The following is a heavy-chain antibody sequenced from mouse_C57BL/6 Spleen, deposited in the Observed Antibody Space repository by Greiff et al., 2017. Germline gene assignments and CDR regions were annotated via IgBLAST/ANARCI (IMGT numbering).Heavy chain of an antibody. Sequence: QVQLKESGPGLVQPSQSLSITCTVSGFSLTSYGVHWVRQPPGKGLEWLGVRWSGGSTDYNAAFLSRLSISKDNSKSQVFFKMNSLQADDTAIYYCAKEDGYESGAMDYWGQGTSVTVSS. D-gene: IGHD2-2*01. CDR3: AKEDGYESGAMDY. CDR2: RWSGGST. CDR1: GFSLTSYG. V-gene: IGHV2-4*01. J-gene: IGHJ4*01.